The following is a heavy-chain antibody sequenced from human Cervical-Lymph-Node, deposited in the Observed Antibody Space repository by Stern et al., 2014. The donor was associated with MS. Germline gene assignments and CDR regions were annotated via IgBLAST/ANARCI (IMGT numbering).Heavy chain of an antibody. CDR2: ISRSSNYI. CDR1: GFTFSTYT. Sequence: EDQLVESGGGLVKPGGSLRLSCAGSGFTFSTYTMNWVRQAPGKGLEWVSSISRSSNYIYYADSVKGRFTISRDNAKNSLFLQMSSLRAEDTAVYYCASAPETAPQYFDSWGQGTLLTVSS. V-gene: IGHV3-21*01. CDR3: ASAPETAPQYFDS. D-gene: IGHD1-14*01. J-gene: IGHJ4*02.